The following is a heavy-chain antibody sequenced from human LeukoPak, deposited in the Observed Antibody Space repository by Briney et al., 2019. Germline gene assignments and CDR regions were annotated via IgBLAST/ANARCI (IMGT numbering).Heavy chain of an antibody. Sequence: ASVKVSYKASGYTFSNYAITWVRQAPGQGLEWMGWISDYNGNTNYPQRVQGKVTMTTDTSTSTAYMELRSLRSDDTAVYYCASFYYGSGSYYNAGVFDIWGQGTMVTVSS. D-gene: IGHD3-10*01. CDR1: GYTFSNYA. J-gene: IGHJ3*02. CDR2: ISDYNGNT. CDR3: ASFYYGSGSYYNAGVFDI. V-gene: IGHV1-18*01.